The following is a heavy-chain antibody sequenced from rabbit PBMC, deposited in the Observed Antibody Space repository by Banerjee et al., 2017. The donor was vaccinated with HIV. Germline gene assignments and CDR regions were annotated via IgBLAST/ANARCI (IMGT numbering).Heavy chain of an antibody. CDR1: GIDFSSYYY. Sequence: QEQLEESGGGLVKPGGTLTLTCKASGIDFSSYYYMCWVRQAPGKGPEWIACIYTGSGSTYYASWAKGRFTISKTSSTTVTLQMTSLTAADTATYFCARDTYGYDGYPIFFKLWGLGTLVTVS. J-gene: IGHJ4*01. D-gene: IGHD6-1*01. CDR3: ARDTYGYDGYPIFFKL. CDR2: IYTGSGST. V-gene: IGHV1S45*01.